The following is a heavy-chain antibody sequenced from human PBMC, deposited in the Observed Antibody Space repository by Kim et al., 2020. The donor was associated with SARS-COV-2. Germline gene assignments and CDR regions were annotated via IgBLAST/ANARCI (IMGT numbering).Heavy chain of an antibody. D-gene: IGHD1-7*01. CDR3: ARDLADLELPLPDY. V-gene: IGHV3-33*01. CDR1: GFTFSSYG. J-gene: IGHJ4*02. Sequence: GGSLRLSCAASGFTFSSYGMHWVRQAPGKGLEWVAVIWYDGSNKYYADSVKGRFTISRDNSKNTLYLQMNSLRAEDTAVYYCARDLADLELPLPDYWGQGTLVTVSS. CDR2: IWYDGSNK.